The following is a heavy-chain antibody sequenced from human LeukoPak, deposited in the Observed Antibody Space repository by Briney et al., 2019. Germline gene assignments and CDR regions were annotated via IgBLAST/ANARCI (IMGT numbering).Heavy chain of an antibody. J-gene: IGHJ5*02. CDR1: GGSISSYY. V-gene: IGHV4-59*01. CDR3: AREGRSRGRFDP. Sequence: SETLSLTCTVSGGSISSYYWSWIRQPPGKGLEWIGYIYYSGSTNYNPSLKSRVTISVDTSKNQFSLKLSSVTAADTAVYYCAREGRSRGRFDPWGQGTLVTVSS. D-gene: IGHD3-10*01. CDR2: IYYSGST.